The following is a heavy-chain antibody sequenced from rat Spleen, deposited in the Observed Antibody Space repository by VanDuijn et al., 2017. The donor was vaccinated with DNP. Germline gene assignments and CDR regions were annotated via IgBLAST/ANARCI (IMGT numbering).Heavy chain of an antibody. V-gene: IGHV2S12*01. J-gene: IGHJ2*01. CDR3: ARGPGYDHFDY. D-gene: IGHD1-4*01. Sequence: QVQLKESGPGLVQPSQTLSLTCTVSGFSLPSYGVSWVRQPPGKGLEWIAAISSGGSTEYNSALKSRLSISRDTSKSQVFLKMNSLQTEDTATYYCARGPGYDHFDYWGQGVMVTVSS. CDR2: ISSGGST. CDR1: GFSLPSYG.